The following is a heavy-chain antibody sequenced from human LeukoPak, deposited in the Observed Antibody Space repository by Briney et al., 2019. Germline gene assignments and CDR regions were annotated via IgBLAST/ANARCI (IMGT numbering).Heavy chain of an antibody. Sequence: GGSLRLSCAASGFNFNTYGMAWVRQAPGKALEWVSAISGSGGSTYYADSVKGRFTISRDNAKNSVFLHLNSLRAEDTAVYYCARGGDSFSEAAFWGQGTLVTVSS. J-gene: IGHJ1*01. CDR3: ARGGDSFSEAAF. V-gene: IGHV3-23*01. CDR2: ISGSGGST. CDR1: GFNFNTYG. D-gene: IGHD6-25*01.